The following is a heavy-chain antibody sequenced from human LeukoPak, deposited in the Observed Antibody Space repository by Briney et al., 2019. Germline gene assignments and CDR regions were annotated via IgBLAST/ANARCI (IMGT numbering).Heavy chain of an antibody. CDR3: ARTIVGATLAFYFDH. CDR2: IYYSGST. J-gene: IGHJ4*02. V-gene: IGHV4-59*01. CDR1: GGSISSYY. Sequence: KPSETLSLTCTVSGGSISSYYWSWIRQAPGKGLEWIGYIYYSGSTNYNPSLKSRVTISVDTSKNQFSLKLSSVTAADTAVYYCARTIVGATLAFYFDHWGQGTLVTVSS. D-gene: IGHD1-26*01.